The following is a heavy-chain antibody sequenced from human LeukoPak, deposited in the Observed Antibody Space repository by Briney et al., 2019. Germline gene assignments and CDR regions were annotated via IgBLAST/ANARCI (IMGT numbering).Heavy chain of an antibody. V-gene: IGHV3-64*01. CDR1: GFTFSSYS. CDR2: ISSNGGST. Sequence: GGSLRLSCAASGFTFSSYSMNWVRQAPGEGLEYVSVISSNGGSTYYANSVKGRFTISRDNSKNTLYLQMGSLRAEDMAVYYCAREYSSVAGTGYGMDVWGQGTTVTVSS. CDR3: AREYSSVAGTGYGMDV. D-gene: IGHD6-19*01. J-gene: IGHJ6*02.